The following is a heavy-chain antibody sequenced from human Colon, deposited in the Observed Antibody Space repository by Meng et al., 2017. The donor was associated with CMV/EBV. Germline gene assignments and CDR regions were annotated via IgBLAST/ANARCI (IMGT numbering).Heavy chain of an antibody. D-gene: IGHD3-16*02. V-gene: IGHV3-23*03. CDR1: GFNFGSYA. CDR2: IYSGGTTT. CDR3: AKGGGSYRAEY. J-gene: IGHJ4*02. Sequence: GESLKISCAASGFNFGSYAMSWVRQAPGKGLEWVSVIYSGGTTTSYADSVKGRFTISRDDSKNTMYLQMNRLRPEDTALYYCAKGGGSYRAEYWGQGTLVTVSS.